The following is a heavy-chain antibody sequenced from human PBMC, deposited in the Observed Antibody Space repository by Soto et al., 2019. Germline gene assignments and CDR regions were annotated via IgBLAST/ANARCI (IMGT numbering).Heavy chain of an antibody. CDR2: IRGSGGST. CDR1: GFMFSVYV. J-gene: IGHJ4*02. CDR3: TRLGGYSGYDSADY. V-gene: IGHV3-23*01. Sequence: EVQLLESGEGLVQPGGSLRLSCAASGFMFSVYVMSWVRQAPGKGLEWVASIRGSGGSTYYADSVKGRFTISRDHSERTVHLQMNSLRAEDTAVYYCTRLGGYSGYDSADYWGQGTLVTVSS. D-gene: IGHD5-12*01.